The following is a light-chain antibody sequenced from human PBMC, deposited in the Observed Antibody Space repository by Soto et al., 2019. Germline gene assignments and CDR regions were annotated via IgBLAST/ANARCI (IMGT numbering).Light chain of an antibody. CDR3: QQYDDPALT. V-gene: IGKV1-33*01. Sequence: DIQMTQSPSFLSASVGDRVTMTCQASQKIKTSLNWYQQRPGKAPKLLIYDASVLETGVPSRFSGSGAGTEFTYTSDGLQSEDFATYYCQQYDDPALTFGGGTKV. CDR2: DAS. CDR1: QKIKTS. J-gene: IGKJ4*01.